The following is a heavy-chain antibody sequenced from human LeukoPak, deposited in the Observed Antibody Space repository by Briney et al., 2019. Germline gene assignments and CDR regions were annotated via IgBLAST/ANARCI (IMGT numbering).Heavy chain of an antibody. CDR1: GGTFSSYA. V-gene: IGHV1-69*13. CDR2: IIPIFGTA. CDR3: ARDRGYSYGYNYYYMDV. Sequence: SVKVSCKASGGTFSSYAISWVRQAPGQGLEWMGGIIPIFGTANYAQKFQGRVTITADESTSTAYMELRSLRSDDTAVYYCARDRGYSYGYNYYYMDVWGKGTTVTVSS. J-gene: IGHJ6*03. D-gene: IGHD5-18*01.